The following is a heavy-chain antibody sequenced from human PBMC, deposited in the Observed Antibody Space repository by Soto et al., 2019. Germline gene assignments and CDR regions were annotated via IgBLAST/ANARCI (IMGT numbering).Heavy chain of an antibody. Sequence: WETLSLTCSVSGGSIKNYSRNWIRQAPGKGLEWIGYIYYSGSTNYHLSLSLRVTISVDTSKNQFVLKLTSVTAADTAVYYCARDREVWLRGWVFVPWGKGALVT. CDR1: GGSIKNYS. D-gene: IGHD2-21*01. V-gene: IGHV4-59*01. CDR2: IYYSGST. CDR3: ARDREVWLRGWVFVP. J-gene: IGHJ5*02.